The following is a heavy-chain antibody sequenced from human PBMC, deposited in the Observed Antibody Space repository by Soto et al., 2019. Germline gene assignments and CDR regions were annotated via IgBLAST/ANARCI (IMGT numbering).Heavy chain of an antibody. CDR1: GLTFNKYD. CDR2: ISATGGSA. CDR3: ANRKYYDNSDYIYPDFDI. D-gene: IGHD3-9*01. J-gene: IGHJ4*01. V-gene: IGHV3-23*01. Sequence: GGSLRLSCTASGLTFNKYDMTWVRQAPGKGLVWVSTISATGGSAYYADSVKGRFTISRDNSKNTVYLDMNSLRVEDTAIYYCANRKYYDNSDYIYPDFDIWGQGTLVTVSS.